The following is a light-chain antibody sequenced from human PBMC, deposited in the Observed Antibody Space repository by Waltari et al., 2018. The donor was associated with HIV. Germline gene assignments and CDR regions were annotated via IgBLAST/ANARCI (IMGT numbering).Light chain of an antibody. J-gene: IGLJ2*01. CDR2: EVT. CDR3: SSYGDNIRVL. CDR1: SRHIGAYDY. V-gene: IGLV2-8*01. Sequence: QSALTQPPSASGSLGQPVTISCTGSSRHIGAYDYVSWFQQHPHSAPKLRLDEVTKRPSCVPDRFSGSRSGDTAFLSVSGLQPDDSAAYFCSSYGDNIRVLFGGGTNLTVL.